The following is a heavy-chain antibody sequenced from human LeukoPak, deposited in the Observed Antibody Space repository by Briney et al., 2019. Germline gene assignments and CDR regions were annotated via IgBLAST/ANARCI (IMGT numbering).Heavy chain of an antibody. D-gene: IGHD1-26*01. CDR1: GITFSSFG. CDR2: ISDNGRTQ. CDR3: ARGATYAYYQDY. V-gene: IGHV3-30*03. J-gene: IGHJ4*02. Sequence: GRSLRLSCAASGITFSSFGMHWVRQAPGRGLEWLAVISDNGRTQYYADSVKGRFTISRDNAKNTLYLQMNSLRAEDTAVYYCARGATYAYYQDYWGQGTLVTVSS.